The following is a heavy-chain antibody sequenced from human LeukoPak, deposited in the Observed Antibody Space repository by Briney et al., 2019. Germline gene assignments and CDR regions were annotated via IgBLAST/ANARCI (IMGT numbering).Heavy chain of an antibody. CDR2: ISYDGSNK. CDR3: ARDCGIEYYYYGMDF. D-gene: IGHD2-15*01. CDR1: GFTFSSYA. J-gene: IGHJ6*02. V-gene: IGHV3-30*04. Sequence: GGSLRLSCAASGFTFSSYAMHWVRQAPGKGLEWVAVISYDGSNKYYADSVKGRFTISRDNSKNTLYLQMNSLRAEDTAVYYCARDCGIEYYYYGMDFWGQGTTVTVSS.